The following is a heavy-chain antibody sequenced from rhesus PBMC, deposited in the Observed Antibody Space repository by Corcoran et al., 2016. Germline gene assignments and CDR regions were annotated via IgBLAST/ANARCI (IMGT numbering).Heavy chain of an antibody. CDR1: CYPFTELF. V-gene: IGHV1-156*01. CDR2: VDPVYGEI. J-gene: IGHJ4*01. Sequence: EVQLVQSGAEVKKPGASVKVSCKLSCYPFTELFIPRVRQAPGKGLEWMGGVDPVYGEIIHAEKFQGRVTMTEDTSTDTAYMELSSLRSEDTAVYYYAGCIAGTTYYFDYWGQGVLVTVSS. D-gene: IGHD1-20*01. CDR3: AGCIAGTTYYFDY.